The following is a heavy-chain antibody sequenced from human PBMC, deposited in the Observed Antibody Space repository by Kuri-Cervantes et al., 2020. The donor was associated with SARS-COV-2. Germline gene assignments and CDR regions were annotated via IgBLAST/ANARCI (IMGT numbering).Heavy chain of an antibody. CDR1: GGSFSGYY. V-gene: IGHV4-34*01. CDR2: INHSGST. J-gene: IGHJ4*02. D-gene: IGHD2-15*01. Sequence: ESLKISCAVYGGSFSGYYWSWIRQPPGKGLEWIGEINHSGSTNYNPSLKSRVTISVDTSKNQFSLKLNSVTAADTAVYSCARGVGYCSGGSCYYYFDYWGQGTLVTVSS. CDR3: ARGVGYCSGGSCYYYFDY.